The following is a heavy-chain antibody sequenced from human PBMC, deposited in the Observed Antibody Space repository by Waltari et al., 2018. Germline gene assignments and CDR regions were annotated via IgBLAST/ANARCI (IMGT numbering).Heavy chain of an antibody. CDR3: ARQMRGFGDLLGYFDD. V-gene: IGHV4-39*01. CDR1: GDSITSDLYS. D-gene: IGHD3-10*01. Sequence: QLQLQESGPGLVKPSETLSLRCTVYGDSITSDLYSWAWIRQSPGKGLEWIGTISYGGRPYYHPSLKSRVTIDADASKNQFSLQMSSVTAADTAVYFCARQMRGFGDLLGYFDDWGQGTLVTVSS. CDR2: ISYGGRP. J-gene: IGHJ4*02.